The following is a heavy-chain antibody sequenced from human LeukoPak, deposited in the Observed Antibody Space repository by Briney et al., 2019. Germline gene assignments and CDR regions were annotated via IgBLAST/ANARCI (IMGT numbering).Heavy chain of an antibody. Sequence: SETLSLTCTVSGGSISSYYWSWIRQPPGKGLEWIAYISDLGSINYNPSLKSRVTISLDTSKNQFSLKLSSVTAADTAVYYCAGHHPRNTVDFWGQGTLVTVSS. CDR2: ISDLGSI. D-gene: IGHD2-8*02. CDR3: AGHHPRNTVDF. CDR1: GGSISSYY. J-gene: IGHJ4*02. V-gene: IGHV4-59*08.